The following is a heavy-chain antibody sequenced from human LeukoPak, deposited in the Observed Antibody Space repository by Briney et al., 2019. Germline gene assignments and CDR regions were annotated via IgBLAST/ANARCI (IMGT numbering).Heavy chain of an antibody. CDR3: ASPARTQYFDTNDYPMDV. J-gene: IGHJ6*04. Sequence: ASVKVSCRASGATFNSFAVHWVRQAPGRGLEWMGGIIPIIGKTDYAQRFKDRVTITADESSTTAYMELNGLRSEDTALYYCASPARTQYFDTNDYPMDVWGKGTTVTVSS. CDR2: IIPIIGKT. V-gene: IGHV1-69*01. D-gene: IGHD3-9*01. CDR1: GATFNSFA.